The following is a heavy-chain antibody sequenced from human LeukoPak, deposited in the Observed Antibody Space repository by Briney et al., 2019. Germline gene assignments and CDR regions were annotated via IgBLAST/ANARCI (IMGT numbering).Heavy chain of an antibody. CDR1: GFTFDDYA. V-gene: IGHV3-9*01. J-gene: IGHJ5*02. Sequence: SLTLTCAASGFTFDDYAMHWVRQAPGKGLEWVSGISWNSGSIGYADSVKGRFTISRDNAKSSLYLQMNSLRAEDTALYYCAKAVRVRGSVGAPNWFDLWGQGTLVTVSS. CDR3: AKAVRVRGSVGAPNWFDL. CDR2: ISWNSGSI. D-gene: IGHD3-10*01.